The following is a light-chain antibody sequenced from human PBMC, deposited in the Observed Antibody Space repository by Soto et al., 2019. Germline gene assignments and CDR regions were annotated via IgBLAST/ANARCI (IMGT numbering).Light chain of an antibody. CDR3: GTWDSSLSAGV. V-gene: IGLV1-51*01. CDR1: SSNIGSNF. Sequence: QSVLTQPPSVSAAPGQTVTISCSGSSSNIGSNFLSWYQQLPGTAPKLLIYDNNKRPSGIPDRFSGSKSGTSATLGITGLQTGDEANYYCGTWDSSLSAGVFGGGTKLTVL. CDR2: DNN. J-gene: IGLJ3*02.